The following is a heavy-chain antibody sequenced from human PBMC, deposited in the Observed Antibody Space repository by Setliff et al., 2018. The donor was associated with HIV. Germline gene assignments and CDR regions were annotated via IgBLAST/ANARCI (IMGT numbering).Heavy chain of an antibody. V-gene: IGHV4-59*11. Sequence: SETLSLTCSVSGASIRGHYWSWIRQPPGGGLEFIGYIYSSGATSYSPSLKSRVTISVDTSKNQFSLKLSSVTAADTAVYYCARDQSAQSVYTAYSYEGRDYMDVWGKGTTVTVSS. CDR2: IYSSGAT. D-gene: IGHD5-18*01. J-gene: IGHJ6*03. CDR1: GASIRGHY. CDR3: ARDQSAQSVYTAYSYEGRDYMDV.